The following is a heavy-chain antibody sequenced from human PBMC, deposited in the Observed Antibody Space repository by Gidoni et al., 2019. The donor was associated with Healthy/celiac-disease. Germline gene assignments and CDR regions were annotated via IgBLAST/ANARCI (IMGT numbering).Heavy chain of an antibody. Sequence: QVQLQQWGAGLLKPSETLSLTCDVYGGSFSGYYWSWIRQPPGKGLEWIGEINHSGSTNYNPSLKSRVTISVDTSKNQFSLKLSSVTAADTAVYYCARGVIPTYYYDSSGYYYYWGQGTLVTVSS. CDR2: INHSGST. D-gene: IGHD3-22*01. V-gene: IGHV4-34*01. CDR3: ARGVIPTYYYDSSGYYYY. CDR1: GGSFSGYY. J-gene: IGHJ4*02.